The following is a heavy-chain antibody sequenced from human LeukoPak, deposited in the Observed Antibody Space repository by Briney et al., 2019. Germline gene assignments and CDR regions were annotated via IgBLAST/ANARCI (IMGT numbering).Heavy chain of an antibody. V-gene: IGHV5-51*01. CDR1: GYSFTSYW. CDR2: IYPGDSDT. J-gene: IGHJ1*01. CDR3: ARPPFDSSGYYPLQH. Sequence: RGESLKIPCKGSGYSFTSYWIGWVRQMPGKGLEWMGIIYPGDSDTRYSPSFQGRVTISADKSISTAYLQWSSLKASDTAMYYCARPPFDSSGYYPLQHWGQGTLVTVSS. D-gene: IGHD3-22*01.